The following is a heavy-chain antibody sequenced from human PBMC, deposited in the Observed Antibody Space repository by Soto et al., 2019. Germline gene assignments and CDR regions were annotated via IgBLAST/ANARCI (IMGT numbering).Heavy chain of an antibody. CDR2: ITPMIGTT. D-gene: IGHD3-10*01. Sequence: QVHLVQSGAEVKRPGSSVRVSCRASGGTFYTYAFTWVRQAPGQGLERMGGITPMIGTTKYAQKFPVRVTFSADESASTAYMELSNLRSDDTAVYYCARDVSVMTSVFGFWGQGTLITVSS. J-gene: IGHJ4*02. CDR1: GGTFYTYA. CDR3: ARDVSVMTSVFGF. V-gene: IGHV1-69*01.